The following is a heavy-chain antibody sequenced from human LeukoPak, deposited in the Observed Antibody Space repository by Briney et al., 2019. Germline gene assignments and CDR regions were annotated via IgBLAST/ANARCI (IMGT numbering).Heavy chain of an antibody. CDR1: GYTFTGYY. CDR2: INPNSGGT. D-gene: IGHD1-26*01. J-gene: IGHJ4*02. Sequence: ASVKVSCKASGYTFTGYYMHWVRQAPGQGLEWMGWINPNSGGTNYAQKFQGRVTMNRDTSISTAYMELSRLRSDDTAVYYCARGGSYWGIYYFDYWGQGTLVTVSS. V-gene: IGHV1-2*02. CDR3: ARGGSYWGIYYFDY.